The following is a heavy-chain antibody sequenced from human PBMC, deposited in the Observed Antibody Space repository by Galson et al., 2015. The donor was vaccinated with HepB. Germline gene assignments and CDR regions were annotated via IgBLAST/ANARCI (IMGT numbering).Heavy chain of an antibody. J-gene: IGHJ5*02. Sequence: SLRLSCAASGFTFSSYGMHWVRQAPGKGLEWVAGIRYDGSNKYYADSVKGRFTISRDNSKNTLYLQMNSLRAEDTAVYYCARSIAVADTSTWFDHWGQGTLVTVSS. CDR1: GFTFSSYG. CDR3: ARSIAVADTSTWFDH. D-gene: IGHD6-19*01. CDR2: IRYDGSNK. V-gene: IGHV3-33*01.